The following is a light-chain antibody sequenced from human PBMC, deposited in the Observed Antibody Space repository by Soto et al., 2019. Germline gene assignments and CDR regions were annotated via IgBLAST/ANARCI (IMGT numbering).Light chain of an antibody. V-gene: IGKV1-27*01. CDR1: QGLGNY. Sequence: DMQMTQSPPSLSAFVGDRVTITCRASQGLGNYLAWYQQKPGKAPKLLIYSASVLQSGVPSRFRGSGPGTAVNLTINGLQPEYVATYYCQKYHGPPLMLGGGTKVDI. CDR2: SAS. J-gene: IGKJ4*02. CDR3: QKYHGPPLM.